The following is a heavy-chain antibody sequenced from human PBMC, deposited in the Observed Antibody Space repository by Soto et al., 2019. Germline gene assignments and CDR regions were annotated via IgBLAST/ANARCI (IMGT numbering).Heavy chain of an antibody. D-gene: IGHD3-10*01. CDR3: ARARMVRGIIYYYGMDV. Sequence: QVQLQESGPGLVKSSQTLSLTCTVSGGSISSDGNYWSWIRQHPGKGLEWIGYIYYSGSTNYNPSPKDRGTISVDTSKNQFSLKLNSVTAADTAVYYCARARMVRGIIYYYGMDVWGQGTTVTVSS. V-gene: IGHV4-31*03. CDR1: GGSISSDGNY. J-gene: IGHJ6*02. CDR2: IYYSGST.